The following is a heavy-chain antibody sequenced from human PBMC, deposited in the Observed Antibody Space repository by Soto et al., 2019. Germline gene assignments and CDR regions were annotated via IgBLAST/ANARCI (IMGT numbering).Heavy chain of an antibody. J-gene: IGHJ5*02. CDR2: ISSSSSTI. CDR1: GFIFSSYA. Sequence: PGGSLRLSCAASGFIFSSYAMSWVRQAPGKGLEWVSYISSSSSTIYYADSVKGRFTISRDNAKNSLYLQMNSLRAEDTAVYYCARDPPYYYDSSGHPWGQGTLVTVSS. D-gene: IGHD3-22*01. V-gene: IGHV3-48*04. CDR3: ARDPPYYYDSSGHP.